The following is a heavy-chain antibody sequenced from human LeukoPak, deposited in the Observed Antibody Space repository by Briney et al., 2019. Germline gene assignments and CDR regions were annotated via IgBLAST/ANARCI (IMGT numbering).Heavy chain of an antibody. V-gene: IGHV1-8*01. CDR1: GYTFTSYD. D-gene: IGHD2-2*02. Sequence: ASVKVSCKASGYTFTSYDINWVRQATGQGLEWMGWMNPNSGNTGYAQKFQGRVTITTDESTSTAYMELSSLRSEDTAVYYCASSTVVVPAAIMPNFDYWGQGTLVTVSS. CDR2: MNPNSGNT. J-gene: IGHJ4*02. CDR3: ASSTVVVPAAIMPNFDY.